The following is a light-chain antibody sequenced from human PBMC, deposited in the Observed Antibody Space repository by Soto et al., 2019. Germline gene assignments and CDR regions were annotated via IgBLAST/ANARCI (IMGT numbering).Light chain of an antibody. CDR2: WAS. V-gene: IGKV4-1*01. CDR3: QQYYRTPET. J-gene: IGKJ1*01. CDR1: QSVLYSSNNKNY. Sequence: DIVMTQSPDSLAVSLGERATINCKSSQSVLYSSNNKNYLAWYQQKPGQPPKLLIYWASTRESGVPDRFSGSGSGTDFTLTISGLQAEDAAVYYCQQYYRTPETFGQGTKVDIK.